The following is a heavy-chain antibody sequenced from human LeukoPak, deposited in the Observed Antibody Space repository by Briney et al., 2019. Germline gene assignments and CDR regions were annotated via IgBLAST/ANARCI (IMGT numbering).Heavy chain of an antibody. CDR3: ANPPAAAVSYYFDY. CDR2: ISGSGGST. CDR1: GFTFSSYA. V-gene: IGHV3-23*01. Sequence: PGGSLRLSCAASGFTFSSYAMGWVRQAPGKGLEWVSAISGSGGSTYYADSVKGRFTISRDNSKNTLYLQMNSLRAEDTAVYYCANPPAAAVSYYFDYWGQGTLVTVSS. D-gene: IGHD6-13*01. J-gene: IGHJ4*02.